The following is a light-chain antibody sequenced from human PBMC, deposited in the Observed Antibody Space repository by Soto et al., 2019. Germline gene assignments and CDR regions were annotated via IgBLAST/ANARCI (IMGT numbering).Light chain of an antibody. CDR1: SSDVGFYNL. J-gene: IGLJ2*01. V-gene: IGLV2-23*01. CDR3: CSYATSDTLL. CDR2: AGT. Sequence: QSVLTQPASVSGSPGQSITISCTGTSSDVGFYNLVSWYHQYPGKAPKLILYAGTKRPSGLSTRFSGSMSGSTASLTISGLQAEAEGNYYCCSYATSDTLLFGGGTKLTVL.